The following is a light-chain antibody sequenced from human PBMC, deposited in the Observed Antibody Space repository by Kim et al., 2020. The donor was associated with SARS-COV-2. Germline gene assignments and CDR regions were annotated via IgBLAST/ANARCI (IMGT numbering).Light chain of an antibody. CDR2: DAS. CDR1: QDITKY. V-gene: IGKV1-33*01. CDR3: QHYDNLPALT. Sequence: SVGDRVTITCQASQDITKYLNWYQQKTGKAPKLLIYDASSLETGVPLRFSGSGYGTHFTLTISSLQPEDIGTYYCQHYDNLPALTFGGGTKVDIK. J-gene: IGKJ4*01.